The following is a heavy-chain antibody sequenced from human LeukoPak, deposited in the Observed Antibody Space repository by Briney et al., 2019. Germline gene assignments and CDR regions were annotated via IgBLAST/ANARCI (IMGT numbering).Heavy chain of an antibody. J-gene: IGHJ4*02. Sequence: GGSLRLSCAASGFTFSSYSMNWVRQAPGKGLEWVSSISSSSYIYYADSVKGRFTISRDNAKNSLYLQMNSLRAEDTAVYYCARDHKDGPSYDYWGQGTLVTVSS. CDR2: ISSSSYI. CDR3: ARDHKDGPSYDY. D-gene: IGHD1-26*01. CDR1: GFTFSSYS. V-gene: IGHV3-21*01.